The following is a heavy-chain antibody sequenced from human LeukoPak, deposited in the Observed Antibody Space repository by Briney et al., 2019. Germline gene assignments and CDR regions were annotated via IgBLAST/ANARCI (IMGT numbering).Heavy chain of an antibody. V-gene: IGHV3-7*01. Sequence: PGGSLRLSCVASGFTFSNYWMSWVRQAPGKGLEWVANIKQDGSEKYYVDSVKGRFTISRDNAKKSLYLQMNSLRAGDTAVYYCARDSVLGYSSGWYRLEHFDYWGQGTLVTVSS. D-gene: IGHD6-19*01. CDR1: GFTFSNYW. CDR2: IKQDGSEK. CDR3: ARDSVLGYSSGWYRLEHFDY. J-gene: IGHJ4*02.